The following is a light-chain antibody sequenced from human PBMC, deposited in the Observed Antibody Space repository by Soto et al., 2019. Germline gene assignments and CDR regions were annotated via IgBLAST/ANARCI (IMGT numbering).Light chain of an antibody. V-gene: IGLV1-40*01. CDR2: GNS. Sequence: QSVLTQPPSVSGAPGQRVTISCTGSSSNIGAGYDVHWYQQLPGTAPKLLIYGNSNRPSGVPDRFSGSKSGTSTSLAITGLQAQDEAEYYYQSYDSSLSGSVVFGGGTQLTVL. CDR3: QSYDSSLSGSVV. CDR1: SSNIGAGYD. J-gene: IGLJ2*01.